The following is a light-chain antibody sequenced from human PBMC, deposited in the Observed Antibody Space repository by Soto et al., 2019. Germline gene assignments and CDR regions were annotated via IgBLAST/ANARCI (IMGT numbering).Light chain of an antibody. Sequence: DIQMTQSPSSLSASVGDRVTITCRASQSISNYLTWYQQKPGKATKVLIYAASTLQSGVPSRFSGSGSGTTFTPTITSLQPEDFATYYGQHSYSPWTFGQGTKVDIK. CDR1: QSISNY. CDR2: AAS. J-gene: IGKJ1*01. CDR3: QHSYSPWT. V-gene: IGKV1-39*01.